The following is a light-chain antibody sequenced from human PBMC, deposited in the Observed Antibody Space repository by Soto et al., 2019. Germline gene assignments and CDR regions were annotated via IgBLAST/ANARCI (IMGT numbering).Light chain of an antibody. CDR1: SSNIGPGYD. J-gene: IGLJ3*02. CDR2: DNT. V-gene: IGLV1-40*01. Sequence: QPVLTQPPSVSGAPGQRVTISCTGTSSNIGPGYDVHWYQQLPGTAPKLLISDNTNRPSGVPGRFSGSKSGTSASLAITGLQIEDEADYYCQSYDSSLRVVVFGGGTKLTVL. CDR3: QSYDSSLRVVV.